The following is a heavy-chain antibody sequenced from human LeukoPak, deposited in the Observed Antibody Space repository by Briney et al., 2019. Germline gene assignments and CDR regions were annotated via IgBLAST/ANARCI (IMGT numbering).Heavy chain of an antibody. CDR3: ARCPRHNCRGGFDY. CDR1: GFTFSSNA. CDR2: INDRGTNT. Sequence: GGSLRLSCTPSGFTFSSNAMTWVRQAPGEGLEWVSSINDRGTNTYYTDSVRGRFTISRDNSKNRLFLQMNSLRAEDTAFYYCARCPRHNCRGGFDYWGQEALVTVSS. J-gene: IGHJ4*01. V-gene: IGHV3-23*01. D-gene: IGHD1-1*01.